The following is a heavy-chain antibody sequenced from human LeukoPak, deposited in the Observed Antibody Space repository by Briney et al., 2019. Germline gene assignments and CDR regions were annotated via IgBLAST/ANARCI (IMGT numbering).Heavy chain of an antibody. CDR1: GFTFSSYA. J-gene: IGHJ4*02. V-gene: IGHV3-23*01. Sequence: GGSLRLSCAASGFTFSSYAMSWVRQALGKGLEWVSAISGSGGSTYYADSVKGRFTISRDNSKNTLYLQMNSLRAEDTAVYYCAKDVFRQTYYDINWGQGTLVTVSS. D-gene: IGHD3-3*01. CDR2: ISGSGGST. CDR3: AKDVFRQTYYDIN.